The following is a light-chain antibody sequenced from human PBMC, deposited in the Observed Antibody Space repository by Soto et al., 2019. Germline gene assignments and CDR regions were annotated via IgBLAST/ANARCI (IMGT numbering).Light chain of an antibody. V-gene: IGKV1-27*01. CDR2: DAS. J-gene: IGKJ3*01. Sequence: TQSPSSLSTSIGDRVTITCRASQGISSSLAWYQQKPGKVPSLLIYDASTLQSGVPSRFSGSGSGTDFTLTISSLQPEDVATYYCQKYKSAPYTFGPGTKVDIK. CDR1: QGISSS. CDR3: QKYKSAPYT.